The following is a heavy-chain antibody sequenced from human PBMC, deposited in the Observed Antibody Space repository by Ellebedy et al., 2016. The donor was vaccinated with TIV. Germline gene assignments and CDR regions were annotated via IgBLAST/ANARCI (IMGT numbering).Heavy chain of an antibody. CDR2: ISYDGSNK. D-gene: IGHD6-19*01. Sequence: GGSLRLXCAASGFTFSSYAMHWVRQAPGKGLEWVAVISYDGSNKYYADSVKGRFTISRDNSKNTLYLQMNSLRAEDTAVYYCAKEDEAGFDYWGQGTLVTVSS. CDR3: AKEDEAGFDY. V-gene: IGHV3-30*04. J-gene: IGHJ4*02. CDR1: GFTFSSYA.